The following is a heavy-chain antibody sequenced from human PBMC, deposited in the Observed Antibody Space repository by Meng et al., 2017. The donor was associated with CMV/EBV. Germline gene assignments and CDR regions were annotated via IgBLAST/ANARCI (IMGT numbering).Heavy chain of an antibody. CDR1: GFTFSSFE. D-gene: IGHD6-6*01. CDR3: ARNLGARTPRDAMDV. CDR2: ISAGGNTI. Sequence: GESLKISCAASGFTFSSFEMNWVRQAPGKGLEWTSYISAGGNTIYYADSVKGRFTITRDNAKKSPYLQMNSLRAEDTAIYYCARNLGARTPRDAMDVWGQGTTVTVSS. V-gene: IGHV3-48*03. J-gene: IGHJ6*02.